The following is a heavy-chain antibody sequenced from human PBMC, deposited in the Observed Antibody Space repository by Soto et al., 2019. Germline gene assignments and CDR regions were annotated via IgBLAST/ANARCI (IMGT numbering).Heavy chain of an antibody. CDR3: AREDILGVRSFDY. Sequence: GSLLLPCAASGFTFSGYSVNWVRQAPGKGLEWVSYISSGSKTIYYAESVKVRFTVSRDNARNSQYLQMNSLRDEDTAVYYCAREDILGVRSFDYWGQGTLVTVSS. V-gene: IGHV3-48*02. CDR2: ISSGSKTI. CDR1: GFTFSGYS. J-gene: IGHJ4*02. D-gene: IGHD3-9*01.